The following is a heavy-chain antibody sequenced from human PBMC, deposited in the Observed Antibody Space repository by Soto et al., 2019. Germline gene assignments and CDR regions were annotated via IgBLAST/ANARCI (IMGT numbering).Heavy chain of an antibody. CDR2: ISGSGGST. D-gene: IGHD3-10*01. Sequence: GGSLRLSCAASGFTFSSYAMSWVRQAPGKGLEWVSAISGSGGSTYYADSVKGRLTISRDNSKNTLYLQMNSLRAEDKDVYYCAKAKHMVRGVLVKGAFDYWGQGTLVTVSS. V-gene: IGHV3-23*01. J-gene: IGHJ4*02. CDR1: GFTFSSYA. CDR3: AKAKHMVRGVLVKGAFDY.